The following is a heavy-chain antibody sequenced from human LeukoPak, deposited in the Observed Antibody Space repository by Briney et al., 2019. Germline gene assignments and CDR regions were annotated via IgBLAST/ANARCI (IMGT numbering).Heavy chain of an antibody. CDR2: VNHGGTT. D-gene: IGHD6-13*01. Sequence: SETLSLTCALYGGSFSGYYWSCIRQPPGKGLEWIGDVNHGGTTNYNPSLKSRVTISVDTSKNQFSLKLSSVTAADTAVYYCARLRRIAAAGLYHYGMDVWGQGTTVTVSS. J-gene: IGHJ6*02. CDR3: ARLRRIAAAGLYHYGMDV. CDR1: GGSFSGYY. V-gene: IGHV4-34*01.